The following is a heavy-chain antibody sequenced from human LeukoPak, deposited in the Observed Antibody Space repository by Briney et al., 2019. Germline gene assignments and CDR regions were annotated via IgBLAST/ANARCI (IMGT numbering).Heavy chain of an antibody. CDR2: INPNSGGT. CDR1: GYTFTGYY. D-gene: IGHD2-15*01. CDR3: ARGIALVAATDWFDP. V-gene: IGHV1-2*02. J-gene: IGHJ5*02. Sequence: ASVKVSCKASGYTFTGYYMHWVRQAPGQGLEWMGWINPNSGGTNYAQKFQGRVTMTRDTSISTAYMELSRLRSDDTAVYYCARGIALVAATDWFDPWGQGTLVTVPS.